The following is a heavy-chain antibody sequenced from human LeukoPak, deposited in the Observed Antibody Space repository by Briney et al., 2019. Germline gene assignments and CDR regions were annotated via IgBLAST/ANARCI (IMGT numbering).Heavy chain of an antibody. V-gene: IGHV3-23*01. CDR1: GLTFGSYA. J-gene: IGHJ4*02. CDR2: FSGSGGST. CDR3: AKAPPYYDFWSDPIGPY. D-gene: IGHD3-3*01. Sequence: GGSLRLSCEASGLTFGSYAMSWVRQAPGKGLEWVSAFSGSGGSTYYAASVKGRFTISRDNSKNTLYLQMNSLRAEDTAVYYCAKAPPYYDFWSDPIGPYWGQGTLVTVSS.